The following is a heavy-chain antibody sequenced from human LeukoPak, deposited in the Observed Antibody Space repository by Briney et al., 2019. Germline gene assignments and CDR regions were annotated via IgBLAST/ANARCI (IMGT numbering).Heavy chain of an antibody. CDR3: ARVTYYYDSSGYYYDWFDP. CDR2: ISSSSSYI. CDR1: GFTFSSYS. J-gene: IGHJ5*02. V-gene: IGHV3-21*01. Sequence: GGSPRLSCAASGFTFSSYSMNWVRQAPGKGLEWVSSISSSSSYIYYADSVKGRFTISRDNAKNSLYLQMNSLRAEDTAVYYCARVTYYYDSSGYYYDWFDPWGQGTLVTVSS. D-gene: IGHD3-22*01.